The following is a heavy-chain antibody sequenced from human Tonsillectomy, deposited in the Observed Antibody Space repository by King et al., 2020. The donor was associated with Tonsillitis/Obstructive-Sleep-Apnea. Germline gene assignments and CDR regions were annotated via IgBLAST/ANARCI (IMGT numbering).Heavy chain of an antibody. D-gene: IGHD3-3*01. V-gene: IGHV4-4*02. CDR2: IYQTGIT. J-gene: IGHJ4*02. CDR3: ARSRRVDDRGAGLDY. CDR1: GGSISTNNW. Sequence: HVQLQESGSGLVKPWGTLSLTCAVSGGSISTNNWWSWVRQPPGRGLEWIGEIYQTGITNHNPSLKSRVAMSVDTSENQLSLRLISVTAADTAVYYCARSRRVDDRGAGLDYWGQGILVTVSS.